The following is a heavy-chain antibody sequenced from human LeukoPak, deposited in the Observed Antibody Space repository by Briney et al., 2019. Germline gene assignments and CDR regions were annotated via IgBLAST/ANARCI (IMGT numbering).Heavy chain of an antibody. CDR3: AKDRTYYYETSGPDTLAG. V-gene: IGHV3-30*02. D-gene: IGHD3-22*01. CDR1: GFTFSTSG. Sequence: GGSLSLSCAASGFTFSTSGMQWVRPAPGKGLEWVAYIRYDGSNKYYADALKGRFTVSRDNSKNTVYLQMNSLRAEDTAVYYCAKDRTYYYETSGPDTLAGWGQGTLVTVSS. J-gene: IGHJ4*02. CDR2: IRYDGSNK.